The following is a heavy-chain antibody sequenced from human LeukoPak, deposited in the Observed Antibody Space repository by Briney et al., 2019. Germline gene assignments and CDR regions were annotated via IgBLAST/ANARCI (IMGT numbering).Heavy chain of an antibody. CDR3: TTEALPIAAAGNFDY. CDR1: GFTFSNAW. CDR2: IKSKTDGGTT. Sequence: GGSLRLSCAASGFTFSNAWMSWVHQAPRKGLEWVGRIKSKTDGGTTDYAAPVKGRFTISRDDSKNTLYLQMNSLKSEDTAVYYCTTEALPIAAAGNFDYWGQGTLVTVSS. D-gene: IGHD6-13*01. V-gene: IGHV3-15*01. J-gene: IGHJ4*02.